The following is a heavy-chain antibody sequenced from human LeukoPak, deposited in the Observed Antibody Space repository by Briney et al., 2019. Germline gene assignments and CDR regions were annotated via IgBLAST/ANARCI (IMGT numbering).Heavy chain of an antibody. V-gene: IGHV4-59*01. CDR1: GGSISSYY. J-gene: IGHJ4*02. Sequence: SETLSLTCTVSGGSISSYYWSWIRQPPAKGLEWIGYIYYSGSTNDNPSPKSRVTISLDTSKNQFSLKLSSVTAADTAVYYCARVPGDYGLDYWGQGTLVTVSS. CDR3: ARVPGDYGLDY. CDR2: IYYSGST. D-gene: IGHD4-17*01.